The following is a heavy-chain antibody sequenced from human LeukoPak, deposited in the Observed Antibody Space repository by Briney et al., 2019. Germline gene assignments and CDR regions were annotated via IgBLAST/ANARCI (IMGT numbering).Heavy chain of an antibody. CDR3: ARDQTPYY. J-gene: IGHJ4*02. V-gene: IGHV3-49*04. CDR2: IRSKTYGGTP. Sequence: GGSLRLSCTGSGFTFGDYALTWVRQAPGKGLEWVGFIRSKTYGGTPEYAASVKGRFNISRDDSKSIAYLQMNSLKIEDTAVYYCARDQTPYYWGQGTLVTVSP. CDR1: GFTFGDYA.